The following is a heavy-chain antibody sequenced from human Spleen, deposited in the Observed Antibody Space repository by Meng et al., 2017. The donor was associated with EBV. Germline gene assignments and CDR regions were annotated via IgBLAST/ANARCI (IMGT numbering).Heavy chain of an antibody. D-gene: IGHD2-21*02. V-gene: IGHV1-2*06. CDR2: INPSSGGT. CDR3: ARSIFSNDFFN. CDR1: GYTFTSYR. J-gene: IGHJ4*02. Sequence: QFQLVQPGAEVKKPGASVKVSCKASGYTFTSYRMHWVRQAPGQGLAWMGRINPSSGGTDSAQKFQGRVTMTRDTSISTAYMELTSLRSDDTAIYYCARSIFSNDFFNWGQGTLVTVSS.